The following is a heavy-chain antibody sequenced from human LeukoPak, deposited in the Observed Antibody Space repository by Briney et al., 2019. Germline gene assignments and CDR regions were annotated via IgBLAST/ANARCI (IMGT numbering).Heavy chain of an antibody. CDR1: GGSFSGYY. J-gene: IGHJ4*02. V-gene: IGHV4-34*01. CDR2: INHSGST. Sequence: SETLSLTCAVYGGSFSGYYWSWIRQPPGKGLEWIGEINHSGSTNYNPSLKSRVTISVDTSKNQFSLKLSSVTAADTAVYYCARGGGRTNFDYWGQGTLVTVSS. CDR3: ARGGGRTNFDY. D-gene: IGHD1-14*01.